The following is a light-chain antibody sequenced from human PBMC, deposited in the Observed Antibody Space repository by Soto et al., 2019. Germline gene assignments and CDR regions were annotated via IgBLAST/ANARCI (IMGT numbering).Light chain of an antibody. V-gene: IGLV1-47*02. CDR2: LDY. J-gene: IGLJ3*02. CDR1: SSNIGSNY. CDR3: ATGDDSLSGPTWV. Sequence: QSVLTQPPSASGTPGQTVTISCSGSSSNIGSNYVCWYQQLPGTAPKLLMFLDYQRPSGVPDRFSGSKSGTSASLAISGLQSEDEADYYCATGDDSLSGPTWVFGGGTKLTVL.